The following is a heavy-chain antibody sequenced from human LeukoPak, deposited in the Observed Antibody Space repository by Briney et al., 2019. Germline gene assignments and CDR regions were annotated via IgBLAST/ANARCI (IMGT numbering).Heavy chain of an antibody. CDR2: ISNGKT. CDR1: GFPFSSHA. CDR3: VREAGYCAPVCVKTNWFDP. V-gene: IGHV3-23*01. Sequence: GGSLRLSCAASGFPFSSHAMSWVRQPPGKGLEWVAAISNGKTYYADSVRGRFAISRDDFTNTVYLHMNSLRDEDTALYHCVREAGYCAPVCVKTNWFDPWGQGTLATVSS. D-gene: IGHD2-15*01. J-gene: IGHJ5*02.